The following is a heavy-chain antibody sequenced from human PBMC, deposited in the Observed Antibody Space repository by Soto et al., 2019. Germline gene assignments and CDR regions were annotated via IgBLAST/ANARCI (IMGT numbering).Heavy chain of an antibody. CDR3: AKPSIAARHYFDY. J-gene: IGHJ4*02. V-gene: IGHV3-23*01. CDR1: GFTFSSYA. Sequence: EVQLLESGGGLVQPGGSLRLSCAASGFTFSSYAMSWVRQAPGKGLEWVLAISTSGSSTFYGDSVKGRFTISRDNSKNTLYLQMNSLRAEDTAVYFCAKPSIAARHYFDYWGQGTLVTVSS. D-gene: IGHD6-6*01. CDR2: ISTSGSST.